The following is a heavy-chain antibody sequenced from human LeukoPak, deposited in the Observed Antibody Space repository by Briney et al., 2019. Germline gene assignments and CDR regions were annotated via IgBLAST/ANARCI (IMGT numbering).Heavy chain of an antibody. CDR1: GGSFSGYY. J-gene: IGHJ4*02. D-gene: IGHD5-18*01. CDR2: INHSGST. V-gene: IGHV4-34*01. CDR3: ARDMGTVAPAY. Sequence: PSETLSLTCAVYGGSFSGYYWSWIRQPPGKGLEWIGEINHSGSTNYNPSLKSRVTISIDKSKNQFSLNLNSVTAADTAVYYCARDMGTVAPAYWGQGTLVTVSS.